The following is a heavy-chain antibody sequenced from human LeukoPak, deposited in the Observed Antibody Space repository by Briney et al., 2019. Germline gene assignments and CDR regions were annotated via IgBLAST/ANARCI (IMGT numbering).Heavy chain of an antibody. Sequence: GGSLRLSCAASGFTFSSYEMNWVRQAPGKGLEWVSYISSSGSTIYYADSVKGRFTISRDNAKNSLYLQMNSLRAEDTAVYYCAKAPYSSSWNFDYWGQGTLVTVSS. CDR1: GFTFSSYE. V-gene: IGHV3-48*03. CDR2: ISSSGSTI. D-gene: IGHD6-13*01. J-gene: IGHJ4*02. CDR3: AKAPYSSSWNFDY.